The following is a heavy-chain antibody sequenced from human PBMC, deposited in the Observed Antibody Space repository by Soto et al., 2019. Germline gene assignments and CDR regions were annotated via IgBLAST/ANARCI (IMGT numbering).Heavy chain of an antibody. CDR3: ARQIYGWNYLGAFDI. D-gene: IGHD1-7*01. J-gene: IGHJ3*02. Sequence: SETLSLTCTVSGGSISSGGYYWSWIRQHPGKGLEWIGYIYYSGSTYYNPSLKSRVTISVDTSKNQFSLKLSSVTAADTAVYYCARQIYGWNYLGAFDIWGQGTMVTVSS. V-gene: IGHV4-39*01. CDR1: GGSISSGGYY. CDR2: IYYSGST.